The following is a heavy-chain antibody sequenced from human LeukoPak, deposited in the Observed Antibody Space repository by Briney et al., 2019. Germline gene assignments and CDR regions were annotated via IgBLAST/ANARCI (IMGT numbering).Heavy chain of an antibody. V-gene: IGHV3-48*03. CDR3: ARDNGDDIWDS. CDR2: ISDSGSI. J-gene: IGHJ4*02. CDR1: GCTVSSRD. Sequence: GGSLRLCCAATGCTVSSRDLNWFRRAPGLGQEWISHISDSGSISYADYVKGRFTISRDNARNSLYMHMNSLRAEDTAVYYCARDNGDDIWDSWGQGTLVTVSS. D-gene: IGHD3-9*01.